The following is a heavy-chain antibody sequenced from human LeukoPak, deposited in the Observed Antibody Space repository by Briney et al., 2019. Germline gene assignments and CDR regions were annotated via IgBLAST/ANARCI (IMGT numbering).Heavy chain of an antibody. D-gene: IGHD2-2*02. CDR3: TRDLRVNVVVPAAILLYYGMDV. V-gene: IGHV3-49*04. CDR1: GFTFGDYA. Sequence: GGSLRLSCTASGFTFGDYAMSWVRQAPGKGLEWVGFIRRKAYGGTTEYAASVKGRFTISRDDSKSIAYLQMNSLKTEDTAVYYCTRDLRVNVVVPAAILLYYGMDVWAKGTTVTVSS. CDR2: IRRKAYGGTT. J-gene: IGHJ6*04.